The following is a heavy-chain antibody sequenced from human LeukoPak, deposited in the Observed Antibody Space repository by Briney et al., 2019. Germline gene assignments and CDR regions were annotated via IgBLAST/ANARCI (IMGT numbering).Heavy chain of an antibody. CDR3: ARDRALYGSRRGYYYTEDDY. CDR1: GFTFSTYW. D-gene: IGHD3-22*01. V-gene: IGHV3-7*01. Sequence: PGGSLRLSCAASGFTFSTYWMSWVRQAPGKGLEWVANINQDGSEKYSVDSVKGRFTISRDNAKSSLYLQMNSLRADDTAVYYCARDRALYGSRRGYYYTEDDYWGQGTLVTVSS. J-gene: IGHJ4*02. CDR2: INQDGSEK.